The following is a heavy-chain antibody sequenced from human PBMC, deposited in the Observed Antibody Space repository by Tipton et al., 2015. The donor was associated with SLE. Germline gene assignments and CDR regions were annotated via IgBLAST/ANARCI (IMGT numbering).Heavy chain of an antibody. CDR2: IYYTGTT. D-gene: IGHD3-16*01. CDR3: ARDGGHTYLLGSFDY. CDR1: GDSISDATYY. J-gene: IGHJ4*02. Sequence: TLSLTCTVSGDSISDATYYWGWIRQPPGKGLEWIGNIYYTGTTSYNPSLKSRVTISLDPPKNQFSLKLTSVTAADTAMYYCARDGGHTYLLGSFDYWGQGTPVNVS. V-gene: IGHV4-39*07.